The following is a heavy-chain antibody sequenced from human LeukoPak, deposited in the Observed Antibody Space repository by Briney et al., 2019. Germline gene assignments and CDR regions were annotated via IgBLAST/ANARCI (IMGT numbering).Heavy chain of an antibody. Sequence: PGGSLRLSCAAFGFTFSTYAMNWVRQAPGKGLECVSAISSNGGSTYYASSVKGRFIISRDNSKNTLNLQMGSLGAEDLGVYYCARGGFDIWDQGTTVTVSS. CDR1: GFTFSTYA. CDR2: ISSNGGST. V-gene: IGHV3-64*01. J-gene: IGHJ3*02. CDR3: ARGGFDI.